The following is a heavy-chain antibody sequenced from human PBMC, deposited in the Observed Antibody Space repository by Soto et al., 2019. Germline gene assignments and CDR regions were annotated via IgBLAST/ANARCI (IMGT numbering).Heavy chain of an antibody. V-gene: IGHV1-46*01. J-gene: IGHJ4*02. CDR2: INPSGGST. Sequence: GASVKVSCKASGYTFTSYYMHWVRQAPGQGLEWMGIINPSGGSTSYAQKFQGRVTMTRDTSTSTVYMELSSLRSEDTAVYYCARGGVDRYCSGGSCSYWGQGTLVTSPQ. CDR1: GYTFTSYY. D-gene: IGHD2-15*01. CDR3: ARGGVDRYCSGGSCSY.